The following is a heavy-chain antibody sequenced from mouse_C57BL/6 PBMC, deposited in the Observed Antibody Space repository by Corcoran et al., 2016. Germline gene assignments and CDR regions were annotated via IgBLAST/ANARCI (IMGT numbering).Heavy chain of an antibody. Sequence: QVQLQQSGAELARPGASVKLSCKASGYTFTSYGISWVKQRTGQGLEWIGEIYPRSGNTYYNEKFKGKATLTADKSSSTAYMELRSLTSEDSAVYFCACYGSSYGYWGQGTTLTVSS. CDR3: ACYGSSYGY. V-gene: IGHV1-81*01. J-gene: IGHJ2*01. D-gene: IGHD1-1*01. CDR2: IYPRSGNT. CDR1: GYTFTSYG.